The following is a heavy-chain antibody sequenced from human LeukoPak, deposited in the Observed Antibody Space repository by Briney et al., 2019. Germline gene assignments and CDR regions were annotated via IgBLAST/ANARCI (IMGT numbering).Heavy chain of an antibody. CDR2: IRSKAYGGTT. V-gene: IGHV3-49*04. J-gene: IGHJ4*02. Sequence: GGSLRLSCTASGFTFGDYAMSWVRQAPGKGLEWVGFIRSKAYGGTTEYAASVKGRFTISRDDSKSIAYLQMNSLKTEDTAVYYCTRGRGGYSYGSYYFDYWGQGTLVTVSS. CDR3: TRGRGGYSYGSYYFDY. CDR1: GFTFGDYA. D-gene: IGHD5-18*01.